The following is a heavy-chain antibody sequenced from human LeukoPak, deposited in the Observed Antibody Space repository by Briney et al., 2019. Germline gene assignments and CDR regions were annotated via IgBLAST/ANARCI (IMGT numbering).Heavy chain of an antibody. V-gene: IGHV3-30*04. CDR2: ISYDGSNK. J-gene: IGHJ4*02. D-gene: IGHD6-19*01. CDR3: ARGPIAVAAIDY. Sequence: GGSLRLSCAASGFTFSSYAMHWVRQAPGKGLEWVAVISYDGSNKYYADSVKGRFTISRDNSKNTLYLQMNSLRAEDTAVYYCARGPIAVAAIDYWGQGTLVTVSS. CDR1: GFTFSSYA.